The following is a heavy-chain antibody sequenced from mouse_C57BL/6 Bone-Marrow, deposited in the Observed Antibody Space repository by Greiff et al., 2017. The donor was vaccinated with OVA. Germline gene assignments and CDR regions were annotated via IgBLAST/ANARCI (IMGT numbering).Heavy chain of an antibody. J-gene: IGHJ2*01. CDR3: TTYRY. V-gene: IGHV14-4*01. Sequence: VQLKESGAELVRPGASVKLSCTASGFNIKDDDMHWVKQRPEKGLEWIGWIDPENGDTEYASKFQGKATITADTSSNTAYLQLSSLTSEDTAVYYCTTYRYWGQGTTRTVAS. CDR1: GFNIKDDD. CDR2: IDPENGDT.